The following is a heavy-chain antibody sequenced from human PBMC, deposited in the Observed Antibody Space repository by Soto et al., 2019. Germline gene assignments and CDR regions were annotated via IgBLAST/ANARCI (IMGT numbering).Heavy chain of an antibody. CDR2: IIPSFGKG. CDR1: GGCLSRHS. J-gene: IGHJ3*02. Sequence: LGQVSYKAFGGCLSRHSLCWQGQAPGLGLEGMGGIIPSFGKGNYAQKFQGRVTITADESTSTAYMELGSLRSEDTAVYYCANNPWGAPGAFDIWGQGTMVTVSS. D-gene: IGHD3-16*01. CDR3: ANNPWGAPGAFDI. V-gene: IGHV1-69*13.